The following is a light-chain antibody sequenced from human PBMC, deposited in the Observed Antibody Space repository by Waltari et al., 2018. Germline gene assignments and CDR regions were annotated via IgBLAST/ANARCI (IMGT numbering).Light chain of an antibody. CDR1: ELGDKF. CDR3: QAWGSDTII. Sequence: SYELTQPPSVSVSPGQTASITCSGDELGDKFPCWYQQKPGQSPVLFIYQGTKRPSGIPERVAGSNSGNTVTLTISGTQAMDEADYYCQAWGSDTIIFGGGTKLTVL. CDR2: QGT. V-gene: IGLV3-1*01. J-gene: IGLJ2*01.